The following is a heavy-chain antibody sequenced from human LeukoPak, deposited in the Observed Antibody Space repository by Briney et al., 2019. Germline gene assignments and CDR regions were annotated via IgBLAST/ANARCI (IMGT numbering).Heavy chain of an antibody. Sequence: PGGSLRLSCAASGFTFSNAWMSWVRQAPGKGLEWVSGISGSGGSTYSADSVKGRFTISRDSSKNTLYVQMNSLRAEDTAVYYCAKGYSAYDYYFDSWGQGTLVTVSS. CDR2: ISGSGGST. CDR1: GFTFSNAW. V-gene: IGHV3-23*01. D-gene: IGHD5-12*01. J-gene: IGHJ4*02. CDR3: AKGYSAYDYYFDS.